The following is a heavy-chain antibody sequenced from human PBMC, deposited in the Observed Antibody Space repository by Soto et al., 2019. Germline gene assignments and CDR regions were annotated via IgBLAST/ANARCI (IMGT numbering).Heavy chain of an antibody. V-gene: IGHV3-30-3*01. CDR2: ISYDGSNK. Sequence: PXGSLKLSCAASGFTFSSYAMRWVRQAPGKGLEWVAVISYDGSNKYYADSVKGRFTISRDNSKNTLYLQMNSLRAEDTAVYYCARDSRMVRGTMFFDYWGQGTLVTVSS. D-gene: IGHD3-10*01. CDR3: ARDSRMVRGTMFFDY. CDR1: GFTFSSYA. J-gene: IGHJ4*02.